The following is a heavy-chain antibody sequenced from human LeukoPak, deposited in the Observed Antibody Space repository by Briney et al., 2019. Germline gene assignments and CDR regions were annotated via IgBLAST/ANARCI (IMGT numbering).Heavy chain of an antibody. V-gene: IGHV1-69*04. Sequence: ASVKVSCKASGGTFSSYAISWVRQAPGQGLEWMGRIIPILGIANYAQKFQGRVTITADKSTSTAYMELSSLRSEDTAVYYCARMVRFGDLRDYYYGMDVWGQGTTVTVSS. CDR1: GGTFSSYA. CDR3: ARMVRFGDLRDYYYGMDV. J-gene: IGHJ6*02. CDR2: IIPILGIA. D-gene: IGHD3-10*01.